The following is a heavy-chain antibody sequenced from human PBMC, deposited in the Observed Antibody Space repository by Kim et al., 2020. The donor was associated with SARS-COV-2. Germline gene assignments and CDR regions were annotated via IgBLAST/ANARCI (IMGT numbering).Heavy chain of an antibody. J-gene: IGHJ4*02. CDR1: GYTFTSYD. Sequence: ASVKVSCKASGYTFTSYDINWVRQATGQGLEWVGWMTPNTGNAAFAQKFQGRVTMTRSTSISTAYMELSSLTSEDTAVYYCARGAGRTTWYPPDYWGQGTLVTVSS. CDR3: ARGAGRTTWYPPDY. V-gene: IGHV1-8*01. CDR2: MTPNTGNA. D-gene: IGHD6-13*01.